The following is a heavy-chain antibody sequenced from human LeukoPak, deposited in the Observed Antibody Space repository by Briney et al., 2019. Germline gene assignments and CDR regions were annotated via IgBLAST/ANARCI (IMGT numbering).Heavy chain of an antibody. CDR3: ARSYYDSSGYYRH. V-gene: IGHV3-21*01. CDR2: ITRSASPM. CDR1: GFTFNLYT. D-gene: IGHD3-22*01. J-gene: IGHJ1*01. Sequence: GGSLRLSCVTSGFTFNLYTMNWVRQAPGQGLEWVSSITRSASPMYYADSVKGRFTISRDNARNSLYLQMNSLRDEDTAVYYCARSYYDSSGYYRHWGQGTLVSVSS.